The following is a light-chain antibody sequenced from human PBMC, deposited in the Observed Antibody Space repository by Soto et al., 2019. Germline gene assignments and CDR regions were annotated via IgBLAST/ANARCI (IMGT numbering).Light chain of an antibody. Sequence: DIHMTQSPSTLSGSVLDRVTITCLASQTISSWLAWYQQKPGKAPKLLIYKASTLKSGVPSRFSGSGSGTEFTLTISSLQPDDFATYYCQHYNSYSEAFGQGTKVDI. J-gene: IGKJ1*01. CDR3: QHYNSYSEA. CDR2: KAS. CDR1: QTISSW. V-gene: IGKV1-5*03.